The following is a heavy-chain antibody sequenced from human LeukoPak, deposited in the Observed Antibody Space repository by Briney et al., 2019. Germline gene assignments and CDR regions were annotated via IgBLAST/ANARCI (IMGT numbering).Heavy chain of an antibody. V-gene: IGHV4-34*01. D-gene: IGHD3-3*01. J-gene: IGHJ5*02. CDR2: INHSGST. Sequence: KPSETLSLTCAVYGGSFSGYYWSWIRQPPGKGLEWIGEINHSGSTNYNPSLKSRVTISVDTSKNQSSLKLSSVTAADTAVYYCARDLEMFRIVGVTIFGVAHNWFDPWGQGTLVTLSS. CDR3: ARDLEMFRIVGVTIFGVAHNWFDP. CDR1: GGSFSGYY.